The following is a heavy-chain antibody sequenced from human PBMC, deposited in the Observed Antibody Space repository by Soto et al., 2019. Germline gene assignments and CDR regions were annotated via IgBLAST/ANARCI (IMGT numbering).Heavy chain of an antibody. Sequence: ASVKVSCKASGYTFTSYGISWVRQAPGQGLEWMGWISAYNGNTNYAQKLQGRVTMTTDTSTSTAYMGLRSLRSDDTAVYYCARGANDCWSGYYHDYWGQGTRVTVSA. CDR2: ISAYNGNT. J-gene: IGHJ4*02. V-gene: IGHV1-18*01. D-gene: IGHD3-3*01. CDR1: GYTFTSYG. CDR3: ARGANDCWSGYYHDY.